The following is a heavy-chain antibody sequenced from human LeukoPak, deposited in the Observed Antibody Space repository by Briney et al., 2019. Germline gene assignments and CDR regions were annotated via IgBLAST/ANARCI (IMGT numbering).Heavy chain of an antibody. Sequence: SETLSLTCTVSGGSISSNHYYWAWIRQPPGKGLEWIGSLHYSGTTYYNPSLKSRVTISVDTSKNQFSLKLSSVTAADTAVYYCARRPYCSSTSCRRGYFDYWGRGTLVTVSS. J-gene: IGHJ4*02. CDR3: ARRPYCSSTSCRRGYFDY. CDR1: GGSISSNHYY. V-gene: IGHV4-39*07. CDR2: LHYSGTT. D-gene: IGHD2-2*01.